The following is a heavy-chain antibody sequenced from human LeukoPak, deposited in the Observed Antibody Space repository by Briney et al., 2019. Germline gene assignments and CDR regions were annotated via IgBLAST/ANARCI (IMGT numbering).Heavy chain of an antibody. D-gene: IGHD3-22*01. CDR1: GGSISSGGYY. Sequence: SSETLPLTCTVSGGSISSGGYYWSWIRQHPGKGLEWIGYIYYSGSTYYNPSLKSRVTISVDTSKNQFSLKLSSVTAADAAVYYCALGGTDYYDSSGLLGYWGQGTLVTVSS. CDR2: IYYSGST. J-gene: IGHJ4*02. CDR3: ALGGTDYYDSSGLLGY. V-gene: IGHV4-31*03.